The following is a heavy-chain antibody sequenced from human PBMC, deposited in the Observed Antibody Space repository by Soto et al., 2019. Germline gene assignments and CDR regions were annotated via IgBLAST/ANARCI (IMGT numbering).Heavy chain of an antibody. CDR3: ARAIGYSTTYFDY. J-gene: IGHJ4*02. Sequence: QVQLVQAGAEVKKPGCSVKVSCKASGGAFSNYAISWVRQAPGQGLEWMGGIIPIFGTANYAQKCQVRVTITADESTSTAYLELSSLRSEDTAVYYCARAIGYSTTYFDYWGQGTLVTVSS. CDR2: IIPIFGTA. D-gene: IGHD4-4*01. V-gene: IGHV1-69*01. CDR1: GGAFSNYA.